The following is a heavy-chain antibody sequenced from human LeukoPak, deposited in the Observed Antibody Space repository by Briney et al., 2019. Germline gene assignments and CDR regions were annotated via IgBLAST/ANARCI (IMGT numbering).Heavy chain of an antibody. Sequence: GASVNVSCKTSGYTFTRYAIHWVRQAPGQGLEWMGWISCGKGETKYSQKFQDRVTITRDTSASTAYMELSSLRSEDTAVYYCARDNGYQLLWWWGQGTLVTVSS. CDR2: ISCGKGET. CDR1: GYTFTRYA. CDR3: ARDNGYQLLWW. J-gene: IGHJ4*02. V-gene: IGHV1-3*01. D-gene: IGHD2-2*01.